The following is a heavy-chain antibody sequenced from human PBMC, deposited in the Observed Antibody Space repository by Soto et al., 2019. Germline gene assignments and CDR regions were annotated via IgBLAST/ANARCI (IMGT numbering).Heavy chain of an antibody. V-gene: IGHV3-23*01. J-gene: IGHJ4*02. CDR1: GFTFSSYA. CDR2: ISGSGGST. Sequence: HPGGSLRLSCAASGFTFSSYAMSWVRQAPGKGLEWVSAISGSGGSTYYADSVKGRFTISRDNSKNTLYLQMNSLRAEDTAVYYCAKSHQGGPGNGYNFYHFDYWGQGTLVTVSS. D-gene: IGHD5-12*01. CDR3: AKSHQGGPGNGYNFYHFDY.